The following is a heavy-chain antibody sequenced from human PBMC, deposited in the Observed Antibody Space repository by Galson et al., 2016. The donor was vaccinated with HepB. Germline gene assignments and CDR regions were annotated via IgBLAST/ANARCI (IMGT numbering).Heavy chain of an antibody. CDR2: IYTDTTT. D-gene: IGHD3-22*01. J-gene: IGHJ4*02. CDR3: ARGAYSSGYILYVL. Sequence: SLRLSCAASGFNVGSSYMSWVRQAPGRGLEWVSNIYTDTTTYYADSVRGRFTISRDKAKNTLHLQMSSLRVEDTAVYYCARGAYSSGYILYVLWGQGTLVTVSS. CDR1: GFNVGSSY. V-gene: IGHV3-53*05.